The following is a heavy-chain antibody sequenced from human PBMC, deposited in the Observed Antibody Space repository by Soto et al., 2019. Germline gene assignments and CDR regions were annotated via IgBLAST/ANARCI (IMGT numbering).Heavy chain of an antibody. CDR1: GYDFNTNW. CDR3: ARLPRACNKTSCYYADH. D-gene: IGHD3-22*01. CDR2: MYPGDSDT. V-gene: IGHV5-51*01. Sequence: HGESLKISCRGSGYDFNTNWFGWVRQLPGRGLEWVGIMYPGDSDTRLHPSLQGHVTLSADVTVSTAFLQWRTLKTSDSGMYFCARLPRACNKTSCYYADHGGQGTSVTVSS. J-gene: IGHJ4*02.